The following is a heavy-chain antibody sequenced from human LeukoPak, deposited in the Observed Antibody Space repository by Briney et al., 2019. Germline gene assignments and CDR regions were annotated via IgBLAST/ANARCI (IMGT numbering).Heavy chain of an antibody. CDR2: INHSGST. V-gene: IGHV4-34*01. CDR3: ARAKGMTGSYFDS. CDR1: GGSFSGDY. D-gene: IGHD3-9*01. J-gene: IGHJ4*02. Sequence: PSETLSLTCAVYGGSFSGDYWSWTRQPPGKGLEWIGEINHSGSTNYNPSLKSRVTISVDTSKNQFSLKLTSVTAADTAVYYCARAKGMTGSYFDSWGQGTLVTVSS.